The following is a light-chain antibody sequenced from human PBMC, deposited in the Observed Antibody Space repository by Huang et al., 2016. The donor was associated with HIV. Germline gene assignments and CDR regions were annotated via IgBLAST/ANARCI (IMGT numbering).Light chain of an antibody. CDR1: QDISSY. Sequence: IQLTQSPSSLSASIGDRVPITCRASQDISSYLAWYQQKPGKAPKLMIYDASTLQSDVPSRFSGGGSGTDFTLTISSMQPADFATYYCQQLNSYPITFGQGTRLEIK. CDR3: QQLNSYPIT. V-gene: IGKV1-9*01. CDR2: DAS. J-gene: IGKJ5*01.